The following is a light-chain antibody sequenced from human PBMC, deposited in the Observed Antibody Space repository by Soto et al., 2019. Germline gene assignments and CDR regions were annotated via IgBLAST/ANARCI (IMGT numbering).Light chain of an antibody. J-gene: IGKJ2*01. CDR1: QSVTSGN. V-gene: IGKV3-20*01. CDR2: GAS. CDR3: QQYCTTPYT. Sequence: EIVLPQSPGTLALSPGERTTLSCRASQSVTSGNIAWYPQRPGQAPRLLIHGASSRATGVPDRFGVSGSGTDFTLTISRLEPDDCAVYYGQQYCTTPYTFGQGTKLEIK.